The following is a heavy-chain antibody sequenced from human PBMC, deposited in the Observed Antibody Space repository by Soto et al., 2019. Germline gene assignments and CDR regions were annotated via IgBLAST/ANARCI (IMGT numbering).Heavy chain of an antibody. D-gene: IGHD6-13*01. Sequence: SETLSLTCTASGFTFSSYAMSWVRQAPGKGLEWIGSIYHSGSTYYNPSLKSRVTISVDTSKSQFSLKMTSVTAADTAVYYCARGDPPSGTISYWGQGTLVTVSS. J-gene: IGHJ4*02. CDR3: ARGDPPSGTISY. V-gene: IGHV4-38-2*02. CDR1: GFTFSSYA. CDR2: IYHSGST.